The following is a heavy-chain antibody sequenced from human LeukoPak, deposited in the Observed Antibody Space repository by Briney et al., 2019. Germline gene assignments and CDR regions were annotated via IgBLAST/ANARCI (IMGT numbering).Heavy chain of an antibody. CDR3: ARGPGDGYLDY. V-gene: IGHV4-59*01. CDR1: GGSISSYY. J-gene: IGHJ4*02. D-gene: IGHD5-24*01. CDR2: IYYSGST. Sequence: SETLSLTCTVSGGSISSYYWSWIRQPPGKGLEWIGYIYYSGSTNYNPSLKSRVTISVDTSKNQFSLKLSSVTAADTAVYYCARGPGDGYLDYWGQGTLVTVSS.